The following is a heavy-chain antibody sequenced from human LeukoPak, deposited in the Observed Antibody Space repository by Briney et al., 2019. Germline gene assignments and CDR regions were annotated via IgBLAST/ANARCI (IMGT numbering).Heavy chain of an antibody. CDR3: ARDSGGPSYHFDY. J-gene: IGHJ4*02. Sequence: SETLSLTCTVFGGSITSYYWSWIRQPPGKGLEWIGYIHYSGSTNYNPSLKSRVTISVDTSKNQFSLNLNSVTAADTAVYYCARDSGGPSYHFDYWGQGTLVTVSS. V-gene: IGHV4-59*01. CDR1: GGSITSYY. CDR2: IHYSGST. D-gene: IGHD2-15*01.